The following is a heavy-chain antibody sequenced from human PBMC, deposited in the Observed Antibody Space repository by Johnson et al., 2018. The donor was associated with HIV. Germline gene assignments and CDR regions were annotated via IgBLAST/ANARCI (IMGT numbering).Heavy chain of an antibody. CDR2: ISGSGGST. D-gene: IGHD7-27*01. V-gene: IGHV3-23*04. J-gene: IGHJ3*02. CDR1: GFTFDDYG. CDR3: ARPRTGSDAFDI. Sequence: VQLVESGGGVVQPGRSLRLSCVASGFTFDDYGMSWVRQAPGKGLEWVSAISGSGGSTYYADSVKGRFTISRDNAKNTLYLQMNSLRAEDTAVYYCARPRTGSDAFDIWGQGTMVTVSS.